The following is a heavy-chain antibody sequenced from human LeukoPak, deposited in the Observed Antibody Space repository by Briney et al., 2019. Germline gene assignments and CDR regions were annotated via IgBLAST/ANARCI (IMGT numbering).Heavy chain of an antibody. CDR1: GFTFAIHA. CDR2: VSGDGAST. V-gene: IGHV3-23*01. D-gene: IGHD3-10*01. J-gene: IGHJ3*01. CDR3: AKDSYVSGRPLHTFDV. Sequence: PGGSLRLSCAASGFTFAIHAMTWVRQAPGKGLEWVCGVSGDGASTHYAEYVKGQITSSRDNSQNTQFQQMNSLRVEDTAIYYCAKDSYVSGRPLHTFDVWGQGTMVTVSS.